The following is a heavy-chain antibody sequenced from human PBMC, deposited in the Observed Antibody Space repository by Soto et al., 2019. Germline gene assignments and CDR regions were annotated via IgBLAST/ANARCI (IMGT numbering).Heavy chain of an antibody. CDR2: IWYDGSNK. Sequence: QVQLVESGGGVVQPGRSLRLSCAASGFTFSSYGMHWVRQAPGKGLEWVAVIWYDGSNKYYADSVKGRFTISRDNSKNTLYLQMNSLRAEDTAVYSCARDMSSVAWADAFDIWGQGTMVTVSS. J-gene: IGHJ3*02. V-gene: IGHV3-33*01. CDR3: ARDMSSVAWADAFDI. CDR1: GFTFSSYG. D-gene: IGHD5-12*01.